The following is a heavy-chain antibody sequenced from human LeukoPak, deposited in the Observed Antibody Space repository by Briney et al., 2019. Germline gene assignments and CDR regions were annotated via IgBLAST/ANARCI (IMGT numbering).Heavy chain of an antibody. Sequence: ASVKISCKASGYTFTGYYMHWVRQAPGQGLEWMGWINPNSGGTNYAQKFQGRVTMTRDTSISTAYMELSRLRSGDTAVYYCARVGYYDSSGYYPLDAFDIWGQGTMVTVSS. V-gene: IGHV1-2*02. CDR1: GYTFTGYY. CDR3: ARVGYYDSSGYYPLDAFDI. CDR2: INPNSGGT. D-gene: IGHD3-22*01. J-gene: IGHJ3*02.